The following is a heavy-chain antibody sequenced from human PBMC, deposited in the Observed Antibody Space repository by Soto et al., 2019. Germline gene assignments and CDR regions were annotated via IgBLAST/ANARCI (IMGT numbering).Heavy chain of an antibody. J-gene: IGHJ3*02. D-gene: IGHD3-22*01. V-gene: IGHV1-2*04. CDR1: GYTFTGYY. CDR2: INPNSGGT. CDR3: ATAQVYYASKAYDAFDI. Sequence: ASVKVSCKASGYTFTGYYMHWVRQAPGQGLEWMGWINPNSGGTNYAQKFQGWVTMTRDTSISTAYMELSRLRSDDTAVYYCATAQVYYASKAYDAFDIWGQGTMVTVSS.